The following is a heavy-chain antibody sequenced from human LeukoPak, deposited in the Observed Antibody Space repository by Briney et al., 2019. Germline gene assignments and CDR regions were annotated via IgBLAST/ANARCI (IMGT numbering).Heavy chain of an antibody. CDR1: GYTFTGYY. J-gene: IGHJ6*02. Sequence: GESLKISCKGSGYTFTGYYMHWVRQAPGQGLEWMGWINPNSGGTNYAQKFQGRVTMTRDTSISTAYMELSRLRSDDTAVYYCARAGQQLVLYYYGMDVWGQGTTVTVSS. D-gene: IGHD6-6*01. V-gene: IGHV1-2*02. CDR2: INPNSGGT. CDR3: ARAGQQLVLYYYGMDV.